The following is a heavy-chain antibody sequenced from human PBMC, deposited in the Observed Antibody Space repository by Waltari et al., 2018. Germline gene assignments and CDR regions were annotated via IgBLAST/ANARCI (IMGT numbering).Heavy chain of an antibody. CDR2: IYGGTGTT. J-gene: IGHJ3*01. CDR1: AFSISSSYG. D-gene: IGHD2-21*01. V-gene: IGHV4-28*01. Sequence: QVQLQESGPGLVKPSETLSLTCAVSAFSISSSYGWGWIRQPPGRGLEWIGQIYGGTGTTFYNPSLKSRVTVSKDTSKNQFSLNLRSVTAADTAVYYCARRHWGDYNDAFDLWGQGLRVTVSS. CDR3: ARRHWGDYNDAFDL.